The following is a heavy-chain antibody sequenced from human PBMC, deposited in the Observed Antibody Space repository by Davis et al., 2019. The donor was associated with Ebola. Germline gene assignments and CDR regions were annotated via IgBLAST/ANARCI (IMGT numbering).Heavy chain of an antibody. J-gene: IGHJ6*04. CDR2: FGTGGDT. V-gene: IGHV3-23*01. CDR1: GGSFSGYY. Sequence: LSLTCAVYGGSFSGYYWSWIRQPPGKGLEWVSTFGTGGDTYYAASVKGRFTISRDNSKNPLYLQMNSLRAEDTAVYYCAKGGSGWPSDYHYGMDIWGKGTTVTVSS. D-gene: IGHD6-19*01. CDR3: AKGGSGWPSDYHYGMDI.